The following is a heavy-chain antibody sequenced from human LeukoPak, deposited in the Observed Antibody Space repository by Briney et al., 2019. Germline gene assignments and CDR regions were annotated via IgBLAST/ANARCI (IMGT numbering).Heavy chain of an antibody. Sequence: ASVKVSCKASGYTFTGYYMHWVRQAPGQGLEWMGWINPISGATNYAQKFQGRVTMTRDTSISTAYMELSRLRSDDKALYYCVTFNYGLDVWGQGATVTVSS. J-gene: IGHJ6*02. V-gene: IGHV1-2*02. CDR1: GYTFTGYY. CDR3: VTFNYGLDV. CDR2: INPISGAT.